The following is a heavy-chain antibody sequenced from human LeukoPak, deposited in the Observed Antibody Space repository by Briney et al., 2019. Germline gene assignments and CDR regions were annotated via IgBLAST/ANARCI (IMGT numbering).Heavy chain of an antibody. Sequence: GGSLRLSCAASGFTFSIYWMSWVRQAPGKGLEWVANIKQDGSEKYYVDSVKGRFTISRDNAKNSLYLQMNSLRAEDTAVYYCARDRWYCSGGSCYVNYFDYWGQGTLVTVSS. J-gene: IGHJ4*02. CDR1: GFTFSIYW. V-gene: IGHV3-7*03. CDR2: IKQDGSEK. CDR3: ARDRWYCSGGSCYVNYFDY. D-gene: IGHD2-15*01.